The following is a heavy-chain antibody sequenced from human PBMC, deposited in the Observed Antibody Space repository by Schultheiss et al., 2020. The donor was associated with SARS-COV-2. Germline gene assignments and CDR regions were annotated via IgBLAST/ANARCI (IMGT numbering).Heavy chain of an antibody. CDR1: GYTFTGYY. Sequence: ASVKVSCKASGYTFTGYYMHWVRQAPGQGLEWMGWINPNSGGTNYAQKLQGRVTMTTDTSTSTAYMELSSLRSDDTAVYYCARDPGEMATISFDYWGQGTLVTVSS. D-gene: IGHD5-24*01. V-gene: IGHV1-2*02. J-gene: IGHJ4*02. CDR2: INPNSGGT. CDR3: ARDPGEMATISFDY.